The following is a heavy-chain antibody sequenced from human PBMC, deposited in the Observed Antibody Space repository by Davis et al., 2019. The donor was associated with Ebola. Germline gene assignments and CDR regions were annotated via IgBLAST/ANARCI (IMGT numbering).Heavy chain of an antibody. V-gene: IGHV3-30*18. CDR3: AKFYSNRVDYYFDY. J-gene: IGHJ4*02. D-gene: IGHD4-11*01. CDR1: GFTISNYG. CDR2: ISYDGGNM. Sequence: GESLKISCAASGFTISNYGMHWVRQAPGKGLEWVGSISYDGGNMYYADSVKGRFTISRDNSKNTLYLQMNSLRAEDTAVYYCAKFYSNRVDYYFDYWGQGTLVTVSS.